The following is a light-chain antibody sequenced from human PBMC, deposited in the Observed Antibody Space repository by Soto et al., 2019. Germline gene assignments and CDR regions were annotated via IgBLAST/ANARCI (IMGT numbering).Light chain of an antibody. CDR2: GAS. J-gene: IGKJ5*01. CDR1: QSVSSRY. Sequence: IVLTQSTGTLSLSPGERATLSCRASQSVSSRYLGWYQQKPGQAPRLLIYGASSRATGIPDRFSGSGSGTDFTLTISRLEPEDFAVYYCQQYGSSLITFGQGTRLEIK. V-gene: IGKV3-20*01. CDR3: QQYGSSLIT.